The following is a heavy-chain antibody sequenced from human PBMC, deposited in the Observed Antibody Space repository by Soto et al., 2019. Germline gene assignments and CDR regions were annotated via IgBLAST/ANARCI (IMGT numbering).Heavy chain of an antibody. CDR1: VGSVSSGDYF. CDR3: AREKGYISGPKNFDS. D-gene: IGHD5-12*01. V-gene: IGHV4-30-4*01. J-gene: IGHJ4*02. Sequence: SETLSLTCTVSVGSVSSGDYFWIWIRQPPGKGLEWIGYIYDSGSSYYNPSLKSRVTMSVDTSKNQFSLKLRSVTAADTAMYYCAREKGYISGPKNFDSWGQGTLVTVSS. CDR2: IYDSGSS.